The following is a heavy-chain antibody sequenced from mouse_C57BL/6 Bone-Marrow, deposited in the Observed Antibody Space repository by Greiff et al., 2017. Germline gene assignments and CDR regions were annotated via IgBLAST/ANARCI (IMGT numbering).Heavy chain of an antibody. CDR2: IHPNSGST. J-gene: IGHJ2*01. V-gene: IGHV1-64*01. CDR3: ARGKILRFFDY. Sequence: VQLQQPGAELVKPGASVKLSCKASGYTFTSYWMHWVKQRPGQGLEWIGMIHPNSGSTNYNEKFKSKATLTVDTSSSTAYMQLSSLTSEDSAVYCCARGKILRFFDYWGQGTTLTVSS. CDR1: GYTFTSYW.